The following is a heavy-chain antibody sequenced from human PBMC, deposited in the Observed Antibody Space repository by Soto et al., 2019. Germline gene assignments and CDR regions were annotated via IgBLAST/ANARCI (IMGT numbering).Heavy chain of an antibody. CDR3: TTDDVMVYDDYYYYGMDV. Sequence: GGSLRLSCAASGFTFSNAWMNWVRQAPGKGLEWVGRIKSKTDGGTTDYAAPVKGRFTISRDDSKNTLYLQMNSLKTEDTAVYYCTTDDVMVYDDYYYYGMDVWGQGTTVTVSS. CDR1: GFTFSNAW. CDR2: IKSKTDGGTT. D-gene: IGHD2-8*01. V-gene: IGHV3-15*07. J-gene: IGHJ6*02.